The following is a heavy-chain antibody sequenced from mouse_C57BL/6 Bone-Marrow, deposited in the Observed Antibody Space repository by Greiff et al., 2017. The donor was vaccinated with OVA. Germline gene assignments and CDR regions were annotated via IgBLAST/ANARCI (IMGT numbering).Heavy chain of an antibody. CDR3: ASHYYGSRWYFDV. CDR1: GFTFTDYY. CDR2: VYPYNGGT. Sequence: LVEPGPSVKISCKASGFTFTDYYMHWVKQSHGKSLEWIGLVYPYNGGTSYNQKFKGKATLTVDTSSSTAYMELNSLTSEDSAVYYCASHYYGSRWYFDVWGTGTTVTVSS. J-gene: IGHJ1*03. D-gene: IGHD1-1*01. V-gene: IGHV1-36*01.